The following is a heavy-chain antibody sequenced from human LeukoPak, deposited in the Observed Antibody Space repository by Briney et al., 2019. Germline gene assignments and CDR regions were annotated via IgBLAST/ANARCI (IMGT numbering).Heavy chain of an antibody. CDR3: ARRGSLYYYGSGSPPARFDY. Sequence: PSETLSLTCTVSGGSISSYYWSWIRQPPGKRLEWIGYIYYSGSTNYNPSLKSRVTISVDTSKNQFSLKLSSVTAADTAVYYCARRGSLYYYGSGSPPARFDYWGQGTLVTVSS. D-gene: IGHD3-10*01. CDR2: IYYSGST. CDR1: GGSISSYY. J-gene: IGHJ4*02. V-gene: IGHV4-59*01.